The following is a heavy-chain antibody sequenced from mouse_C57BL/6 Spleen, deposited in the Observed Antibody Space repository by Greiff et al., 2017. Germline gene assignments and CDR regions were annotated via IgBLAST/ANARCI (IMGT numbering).Heavy chain of an antibody. V-gene: IGHV3-6*01. CDR1: GYSITSCYY. CDR2: ISYDGSN. CDR3: ASDSNSDYFDY. Sequence: EVHLVESGPGLVKPSQSLSLTCSVTGYSITSCYYWNWIRQFPGNKLEWMGYISYDGSNNYNQSLKNRISITRDTSKNQFFLKLNSVTTEDTATYYCASDSNSDYFDYWGQGTTLTVSS. D-gene: IGHD2-5*01. J-gene: IGHJ2*01.